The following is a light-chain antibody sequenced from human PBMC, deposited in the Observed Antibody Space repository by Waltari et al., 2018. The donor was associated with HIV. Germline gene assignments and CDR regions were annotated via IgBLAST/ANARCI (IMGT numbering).Light chain of an antibody. CDR1: QSVLYSSNNKNY. CDR2: WAS. V-gene: IGKV4-1*01. J-gene: IGKJ1*01. CDR3: QQYYSTPRT. Sequence: DIVMTQSPDSLAVSLGERATSNCKSSQSVLYSSNNKNYLAWYQQKPGQPPKLLIYWASTRESGVPDRFSDRGSGTDFTLTISSLQAEDVAVYYCQQYYSTPRTFGKGTKVEIK.